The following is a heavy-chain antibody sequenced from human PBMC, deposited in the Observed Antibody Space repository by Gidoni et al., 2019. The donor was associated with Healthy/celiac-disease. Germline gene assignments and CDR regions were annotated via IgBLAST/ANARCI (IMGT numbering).Heavy chain of an antibody. CDR3: ASRRIQLWGNYFDY. Sequence: QVQLQESGPGLVKPSGTLSLTCAVSGGSISSSTWWSWVRQPPGKGLEWIGAIYHSGSTNSNPSLKSRVTISVDKSKNQFSLKLRSVTAADTAVYYCASRRIQLWGNYFDYWGQGTLVTVSS. J-gene: IGHJ4*02. CDR1: GGSISSSTW. CDR2: IYHSGST. V-gene: IGHV4-4*02. D-gene: IGHD5-18*01.